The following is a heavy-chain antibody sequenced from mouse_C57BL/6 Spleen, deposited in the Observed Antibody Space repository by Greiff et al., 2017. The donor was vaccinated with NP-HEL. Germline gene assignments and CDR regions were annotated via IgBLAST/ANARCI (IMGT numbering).Heavy chain of an antibody. CDR2: IDPSDSET. CDR1: GYTFTSYW. D-gene: IGHD4-1*01. Sequence: QVQLQQSGAELVRPGSSVKLSCKASGYTFTSYWMHWVKQRPIQGLEWIGNIDPSDSETHYNQKFKDKATLTVDKSSSTAYMQLSSLTSEDSAVYYCARSDWDGGYWGQGTTLTVSS. CDR3: ARSDWDGGY. J-gene: IGHJ2*01. V-gene: IGHV1-52*01.